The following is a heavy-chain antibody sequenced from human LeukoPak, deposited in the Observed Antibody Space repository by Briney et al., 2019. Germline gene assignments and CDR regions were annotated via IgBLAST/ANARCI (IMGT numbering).Heavy chain of an antibody. CDR3: ARGSVEMATDDAFDI. CDR1: GYTFTSYG. CDR2: ISAYNGNT. D-gene: IGHD5-24*01. Sequence: ASVKVSCKASGYTFTSYGISWVRQAPGQGLEWMGWISAYNGNTNYAQKFQGRVTITADKSTSTAYMELSSLRSEDTAVYYCARGSVEMATDDAFDIWGQGTMVTVSS. J-gene: IGHJ3*02. V-gene: IGHV1-18*01.